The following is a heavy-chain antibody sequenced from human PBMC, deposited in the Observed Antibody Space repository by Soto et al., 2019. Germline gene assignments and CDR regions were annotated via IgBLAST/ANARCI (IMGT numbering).Heavy chain of an antibody. CDR1: GYTFTGYY. CDR2: INPNSGGT. CDR3: ARDSRIAAAGINWFDP. V-gene: IGHV1-2*04. J-gene: IGHJ5*02. D-gene: IGHD6-13*01. Sequence: ASVKVSCKASGYTFTGYYMHWVRQAPGQGLEWMGWINPNSGGTNYAQKFQGWVTMTRDTSISTAYMELSRLRSDDTAVYYCARDSRIAAAGINWFDPWGQGTLVTVSS.